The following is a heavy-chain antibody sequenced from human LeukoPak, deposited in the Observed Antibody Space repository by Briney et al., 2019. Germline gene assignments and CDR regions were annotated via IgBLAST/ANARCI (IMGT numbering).Heavy chain of an antibody. CDR1: AFTFSGYS. CDR3: ARVRSGGYFDY. Sequence: PGGSLRLSCAASAFTFSGYSMGWVRQAPGKGLEWVSYISSSSSTIYYADSVKGRFTISRDNAKNSLYLLMNSLRDEDTAVYYCARVRSGGYFDYWGQGTLVTVSS. J-gene: IGHJ4*02. D-gene: IGHD2-15*01. V-gene: IGHV3-48*02. CDR2: ISSSSSTI.